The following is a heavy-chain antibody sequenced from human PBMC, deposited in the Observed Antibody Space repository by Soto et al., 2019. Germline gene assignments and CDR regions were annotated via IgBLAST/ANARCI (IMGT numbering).Heavy chain of an antibody. CDR1: GGSFTSYK. Sequence: SETLSLTCTVSGGSFTSYKWSWIRQSPGKGLEWIAYMYSSGSLVYNPSLKSRVTISVDTSKNQYFLKLNSATAADTAVYYCARQWSAFDYWGQGILVTVSS. J-gene: IGHJ4*02. CDR3: ARQWSAFDY. V-gene: IGHV4-59*01. D-gene: IGHD2-15*01. CDR2: MYSSGSL.